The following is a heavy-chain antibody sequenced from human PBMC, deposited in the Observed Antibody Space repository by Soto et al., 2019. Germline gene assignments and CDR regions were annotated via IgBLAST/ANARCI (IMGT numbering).Heavy chain of an antibody. V-gene: IGHV1-69*13. Sequence: GASVKVSCKASGGTFSSYAISWVRQAPGQGLEWMGGIIPIFGTANYAQKFQGRVTITADESTSTAYMELSSLRSEDTAVYYCARISRGYSVYDLGYYYYGMDVWGKGTTVTVSS. J-gene: IGHJ6*04. CDR3: ARISRGYSVYDLGYYYYGMDV. CDR2: IIPIFGTA. CDR1: GGTFSSYA. D-gene: IGHD5-12*01.